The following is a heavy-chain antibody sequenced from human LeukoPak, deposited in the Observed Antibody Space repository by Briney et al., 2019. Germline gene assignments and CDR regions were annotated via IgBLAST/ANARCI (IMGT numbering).Heavy chain of an antibody. CDR3: ARARGVPTAIGTFDV. Sequence: ASVKVSCKASGYTFTSFAMHWVRQAPGQGLEWMGWINTNSENPTFAQGSTGRFVFSLDTSVSTAYLQISGLKAEDTAVYYCARARGVPTAIGTFDVWGHGTMVTVSS. J-gene: IGHJ3*01. V-gene: IGHV7-4-1*02. CDR2: INTNSENP. D-gene: IGHD2-2*01. CDR1: GYTFTSFA.